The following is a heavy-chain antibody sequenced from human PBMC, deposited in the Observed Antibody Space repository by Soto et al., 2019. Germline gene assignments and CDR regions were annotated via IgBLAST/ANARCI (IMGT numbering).Heavy chain of an antibody. D-gene: IGHD3-22*01. CDR3: ARLDSSGFHGAFDL. V-gene: IGHV4-30-4*01. CDR1: GDSISSRDYY. CDR2: IYYSGSA. Sequence: PSETLSLTCTVTGDSISSRDYYWGWIRQPPGKGLEWIGYIYYSGSAYYNPSLRSRVTISLDTSKNQFSLKVTSVTATDTAVYYCARLDSSGFHGAFDLWGQGTMVTVSS. J-gene: IGHJ3*01.